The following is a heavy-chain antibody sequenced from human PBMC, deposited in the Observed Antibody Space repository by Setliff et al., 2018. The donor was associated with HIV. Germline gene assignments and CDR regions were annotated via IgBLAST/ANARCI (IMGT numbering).Heavy chain of an antibody. CDR2: IIPIFGTA. V-gene: IGHV1-69*13. CDR3: ARVTTGTYYYYMDV. CDR1: GYSFARYG. J-gene: IGHJ6*03. D-gene: IGHD1-7*01. Sequence: ASVKVSCKASGYSFARYGLSWVRQAPGQGLEWMGGIIPIFGTANYAQKFQGRVTITADESTSTAYMELSSLRSEDTAVYYCARVTTGTYYYYMDVWGKGTTVTVSS.